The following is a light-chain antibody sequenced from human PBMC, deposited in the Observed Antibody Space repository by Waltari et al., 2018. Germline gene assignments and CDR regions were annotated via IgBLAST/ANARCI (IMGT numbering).Light chain of an antibody. V-gene: IGKV1-39*01. CDR3: QHYYYYPFT. Sequence: DIQMTQSPSSLSASVGDRVSITCRASQSISNFLNWYQQKPGKAPKTLIYDISTRQSGVPSRFGGSGSGTDFTLTIDSLQPDDFATYYCQHYYYYPFTFGGGTKVEVK. CDR1: QSISNF. J-gene: IGKJ4*01. CDR2: DIS.